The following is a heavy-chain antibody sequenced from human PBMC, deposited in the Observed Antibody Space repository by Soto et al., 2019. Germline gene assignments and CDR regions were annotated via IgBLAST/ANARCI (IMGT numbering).Heavy chain of an antibody. D-gene: IGHD1-26*01. J-gene: IGHJ5*02. CDR1: GFTFSSYS. Sequence: EVQLVESGGGLVKPGGSLRLSCAASGFTFSSYSMNWVRQAPGKGLEWVSSISSSSSYIYYADSVKGRFTISRDNAKNSLYLQMNSLRAEDTAVYYCATRTEWELLPGWFDPWGQGTLVTVSS. CDR3: ATRTEWELLPGWFDP. V-gene: IGHV3-21*01. CDR2: ISSSSSYI.